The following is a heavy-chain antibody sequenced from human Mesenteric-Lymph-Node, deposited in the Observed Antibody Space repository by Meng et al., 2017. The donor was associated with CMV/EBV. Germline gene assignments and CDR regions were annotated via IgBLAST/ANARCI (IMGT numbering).Heavy chain of an antibody. J-gene: IGHJ4*02. Sequence: VSGDSVTSGSFYWSWIRQPPGKGLEWIGYIYFTGSTDYNPSLKSRVTMSMDTSKNQFSLKLTSVTAADTAVYFCARGFRSTSYFGHWGQGALVTVSS. CDR1: GDSVTSGSFY. CDR2: IYFTGST. V-gene: IGHV4-61*01. D-gene: IGHD1-14*01. CDR3: ARGFRSTSYFGH.